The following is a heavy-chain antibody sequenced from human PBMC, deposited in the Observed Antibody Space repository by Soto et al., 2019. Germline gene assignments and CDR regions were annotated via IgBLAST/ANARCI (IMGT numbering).Heavy chain of an antibody. Sequence: PSETLSLTCTVSGGSISSSSYYWGWIRQPPGKGLEWIGSIYYSGSTYYNPSLKSRVTISVDTSKNQFSLKLSSVTAADTAVYYCARHYDLNWFDPWGQGTLVTVSS. V-gene: IGHV4-39*01. CDR3: ARHYDLNWFDP. J-gene: IGHJ5*02. CDR2: IYYSGST. CDR1: GGSISSSSYY. D-gene: IGHD3-3*01.